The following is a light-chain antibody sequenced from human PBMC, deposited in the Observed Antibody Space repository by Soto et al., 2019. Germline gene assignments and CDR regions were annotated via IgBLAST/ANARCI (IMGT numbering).Light chain of an antibody. CDR3: SSYTRSSAPYV. CDR1: SSDVGAYNY. CDR2: AVS. V-gene: IGLV2-14*01. Sequence: QSVLTQPASVSGSPGQSITISCTGTSSDVGAYNYVSWYQQHPGEAPKLMIYAVSNRPSGVSNRFSGSKSGNTASLTISGLQAEDEADYYCSSYTRSSAPYVSGTGTKVTV. J-gene: IGLJ1*01.